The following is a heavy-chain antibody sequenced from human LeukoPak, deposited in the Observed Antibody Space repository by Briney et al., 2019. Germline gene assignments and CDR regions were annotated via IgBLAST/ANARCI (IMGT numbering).Heavy chain of an antibody. Sequence: GESLKISCKGSGYSFTSYWIGWVRQMPGKGLEWMGIIYPGDSDTRYSPSFQGQVTISADKSISTAYLQWSSLKASDTAMYYCARLRYCSGGSCYGGGYYYGMDVWGQGTTVTVSS. CDR1: GYSFTSYW. J-gene: IGHJ6*02. CDR2: IYPGDSDT. V-gene: IGHV5-51*01. CDR3: ARLRYCSGGSCYGGGYYYGMDV. D-gene: IGHD2-15*01.